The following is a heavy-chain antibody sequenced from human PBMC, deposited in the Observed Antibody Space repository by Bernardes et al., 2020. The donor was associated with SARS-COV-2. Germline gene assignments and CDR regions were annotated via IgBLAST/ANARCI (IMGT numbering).Heavy chain of an antibody. J-gene: IGHJ6*02. CDR1: GYTFTAYD. CDR2: MTPNSGNT. D-gene: IGHD3-22*01. V-gene: IGHV1-8*01. Sequence: ASVKVSCKASGYTFTAYDISWVRQATGQGLEWMGWMTPNSGNTGYAQKFQGRVTMTRDTSISTAYMELSSLTSDDTAVYYCARDGLGEDSSGYYAQNYYYYGMDVWGQGTTVTVSS. CDR3: ARDGLGEDSSGYYAQNYYYYGMDV.